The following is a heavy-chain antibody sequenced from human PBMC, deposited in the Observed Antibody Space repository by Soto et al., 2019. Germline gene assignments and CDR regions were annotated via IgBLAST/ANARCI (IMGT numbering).Heavy chain of an antibody. Sequence: QVQLVQSGAEVKKPGASVKVSCKASGYTFTSYGISWVRQAPGQGLEWMAWISAYNGKTNYAQKLQGRVTMTTDTSTRTAYLELRGLRSDDTAVYYCARDVGYGLIDYWGQGTLVTVSS. V-gene: IGHV1-18*01. J-gene: IGHJ4*02. D-gene: IGHD5-18*01. CDR1: GYTFTSYG. CDR2: ISAYNGKT. CDR3: ARDVGYGLIDY.